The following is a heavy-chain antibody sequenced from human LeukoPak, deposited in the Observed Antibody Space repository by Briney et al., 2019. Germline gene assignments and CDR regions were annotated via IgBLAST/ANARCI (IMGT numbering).Heavy chain of an antibody. CDR3: ARGYCSSTSCHQLYYFDY. V-gene: IGHV1-46*01. J-gene: IGHJ4*02. D-gene: IGHD2-2*01. Sequence: ASVKVSCKASGYTFTSYYMHWVRQAPGQGLEWMGIINPSGGSTSYAQKFQGRVTMTRDTSTSTVYMELSSLRSEDTAVYYCARGYCSSTSCHQLYYFDYWGQGTPVTVSS. CDR1: GYTFTSYY. CDR2: INPSGGST.